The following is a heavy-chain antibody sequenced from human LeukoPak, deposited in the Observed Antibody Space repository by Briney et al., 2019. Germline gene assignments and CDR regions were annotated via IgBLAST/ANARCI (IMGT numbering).Heavy chain of an antibody. Sequence: GESLKISCKGSGYSLTNYWIGWVRQMPGKGLEWMGIIYPGDSDTSYSPSFQGQVTISADESISTAYLQWSSLKASDTAMYYCASPTMGSYYYYGMDVWGQGTTVTVSS. CDR3: ASPTMGSYYYYGMDV. J-gene: IGHJ6*02. CDR1: GYSLTNYW. V-gene: IGHV5-51*01. D-gene: IGHD3-10*01. CDR2: IYPGDSDT.